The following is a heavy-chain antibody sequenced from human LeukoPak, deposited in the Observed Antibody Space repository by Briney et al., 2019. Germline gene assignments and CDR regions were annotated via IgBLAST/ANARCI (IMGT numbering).Heavy chain of an antibody. V-gene: IGHV4-61*02. CDR2: IYTSGST. D-gene: IGHD2-15*01. Sequence: SETLSLTCTVSGGSISSGSYYWSWIRQPAGKGLEWIGRIYTSGSTNYNPSLKSRVTISVDTSKNQFSLKLSSVTAADTAVYYCARARSVYCSGGSCYWFDPWGQGTLATVSS. CDR1: GGSISSGSYY. J-gene: IGHJ5*02. CDR3: ARARSVYCSGGSCYWFDP.